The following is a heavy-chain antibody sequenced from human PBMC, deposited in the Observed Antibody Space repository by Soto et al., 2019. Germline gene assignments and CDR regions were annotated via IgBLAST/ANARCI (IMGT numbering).Heavy chain of an antibody. CDR3: ASLKPPGYSSSWYERDGYYFDY. Sequence: SETLSLTCTVSGGSISSSNYYWGWIRQPPGKGLEWIGSIYYSGSTYYNPSLKSRVTISVDTSKNQFSLKLSSVTAADTAVYYCASLKPPGYSSSWYERDGYYFDYWGQGTLVTVS. J-gene: IGHJ4*02. CDR1: GGSISSSNYY. V-gene: IGHV4-39*01. CDR2: IYYSGST. D-gene: IGHD6-13*01.